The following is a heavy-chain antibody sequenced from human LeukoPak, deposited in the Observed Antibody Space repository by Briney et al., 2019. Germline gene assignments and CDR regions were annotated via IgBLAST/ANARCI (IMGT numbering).Heavy chain of an antibody. D-gene: IGHD5-18*01. V-gene: IGHV3-53*01. CDR2: IYSSANT. CDR3: AREESGYSYDYWGIFDY. J-gene: IGHJ4*02. Sequence: GGSLRLSCAASGFTVSSNYMSWVRQAPGKGLEWVSLIYSSANTYYADSVKGRFTISRDNAKNSLYLQMNSLRAEDTAVYYCAREESGYSYDYWGIFDYWGQGTLVTVSS. CDR1: GFTVSSNY.